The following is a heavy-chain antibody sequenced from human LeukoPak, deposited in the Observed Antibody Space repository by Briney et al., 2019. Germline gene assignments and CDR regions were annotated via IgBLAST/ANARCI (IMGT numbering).Heavy chain of an antibody. J-gene: IGHJ4*02. CDR2: ISGSGGST. CDR3: AKDRWYCGGDCYSYYFDY. Sequence: GGSLRLSCAASGFTFSSYAMSWVRRAPGKGLEWVSAISGSGGSTYYADSVKGRFTISRDNSKNTLYLQMNSLRAEDTAVYYCAKDRWYCGGDCYSYYFDYWGQGTLVTVSS. D-gene: IGHD2-21*01. CDR1: GFTFSSYA. V-gene: IGHV3-23*01.